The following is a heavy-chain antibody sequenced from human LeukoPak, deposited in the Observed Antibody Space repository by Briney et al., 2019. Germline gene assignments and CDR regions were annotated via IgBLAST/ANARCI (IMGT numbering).Heavy chain of an antibody. CDR3: ARVEFGDYVWGSYRHRSNNPFDY. D-gene: IGHD3-16*02. CDR2: IYYSGST. CDR1: GGSISSHY. V-gene: IGHV4-59*11. J-gene: IGHJ4*02. Sequence: SETLSLTCTVSGGSISSHYWTWIRQPPGKGLEWIGYIYYSGSTNYNPSLRSRVTISVDTSKNQFSLKLSSVTAADTAVYYCARVEFGDYVWGSYRHRSNNPFDYWGQGTLVTVSS.